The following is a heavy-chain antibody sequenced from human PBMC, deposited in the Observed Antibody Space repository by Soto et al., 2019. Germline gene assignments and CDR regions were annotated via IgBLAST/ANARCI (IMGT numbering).Heavy chain of an antibody. V-gene: IGHV4-61*08. CDR2: IYYSGST. CDR3: ANSMVRGVYDY. J-gene: IGHJ4*02. CDR1: GGSISSGDYY. Sequence: SETLSLTCTVSGGSISSGDYYWSWIRQPPGKGLEWIGYIYYSGSTNYNPSLKSRVTISVDTSKNQFSLKLSSVTAADTAVYYCANSMVRGVYDYWGQGNLVTVS. D-gene: IGHD3-10*01.